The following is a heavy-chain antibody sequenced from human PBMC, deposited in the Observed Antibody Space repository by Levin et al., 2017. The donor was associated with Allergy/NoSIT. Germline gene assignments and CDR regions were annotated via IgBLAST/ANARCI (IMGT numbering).Heavy chain of an antibody. CDR1: GFNLIDYY. D-gene: IGHD2-15*01. CDR2: MKSSNDE. J-gene: IGHJ5*02. V-gene: IGHV3-11*01. CDR3: ARHCTGGTCWDSGWLDL. Sequence: GGSLRLSCTASGFNLIDYYMSWIRQTPGKGLEWVSYMKSSNDEQYGDSVKGRFTISRDNAKNSLYLQMNSLRAEDTAVYYCARHCTGGTCWDSGWLDLWGQGTLVTVSS.